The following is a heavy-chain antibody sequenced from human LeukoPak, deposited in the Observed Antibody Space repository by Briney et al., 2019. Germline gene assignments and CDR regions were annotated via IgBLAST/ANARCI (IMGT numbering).Heavy chain of an antibody. CDR2: ISYDGSNK. CDR1: GFTFSSYG. D-gene: IGHD4-17*01. J-gene: IGHJ4*02. Sequence: GGSLRLSCAASGFTFSSYGTHWVRQAPGKGLEWVAVISYDGSNKYYADSVKGRFTISRDKSKNTLYLQMNSLRAEDTAVYYCAKDRIDYGDYVGGVLDYWGQGTLVTVSS. CDR3: AKDRIDYGDYVGGVLDY. V-gene: IGHV3-30*18.